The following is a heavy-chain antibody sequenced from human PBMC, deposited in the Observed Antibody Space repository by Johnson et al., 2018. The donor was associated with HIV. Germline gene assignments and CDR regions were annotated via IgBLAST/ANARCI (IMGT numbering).Heavy chain of an antibody. CDR2: IRYDGSIK. D-gene: IGHD3-16*01. V-gene: IGHV3-30*02. CDR1: GFTFSNYG. J-gene: IGHJ3*02. Sequence: QVQLVESGGGVVQPGGSLRLSCAASGFTFSNYGMHWVRQAPGKGLEWVAFIRYDGSIKYYLDSVKGRFTISRDNSKNTLYLQMTRLRNEDTAVYYCAKDMGDTKDDVLATEYYDCAIAYPVQDPRAVIGAFDIWGLGTMVTVSS. CDR3: AKDMGDTKDDVLATEYYDCAIAYPVQDPRAVIGAFDI.